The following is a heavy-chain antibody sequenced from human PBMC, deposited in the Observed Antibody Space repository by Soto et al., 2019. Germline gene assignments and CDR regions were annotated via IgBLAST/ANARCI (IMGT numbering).Heavy chain of an antibody. CDR1: GYTFTSYG. CDR2: ISAYNGNT. J-gene: IGHJ6*02. D-gene: IGHD2-2*01. Sequence: ASVKVSCKASGYTFTSYGISWVRQAPGQGLEWMGWISAYNGNTNYAQKLQGRVTMTTDTSTSTAYMELRSLRSDDTAVYYCARDDGSVVPAADYYYYGMDVWGQGTTVTISS. V-gene: IGHV1-18*01. CDR3: ARDDGSVVPAADYYYYGMDV.